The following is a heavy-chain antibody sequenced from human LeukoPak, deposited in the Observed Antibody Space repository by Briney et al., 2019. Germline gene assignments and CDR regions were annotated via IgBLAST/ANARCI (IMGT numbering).Heavy chain of an antibody. CDR2: ISSTSNTI. J-gene: IGHJ4*02. V-gene: IGHV3-48*01. CDR3: ARAPVRSYGTPFDY. Sequence: PGGSLRLSCAASGFTFSSFGMNWVRQAPGKGLEWVSYISSTSNTIYYADSVKGRFTISRDNAKNSLYLQMSSLRADDTAVYYCARAPVRSYGTPFDYWGQGTLVTVSS. D-gene: IGHD5-18*01. CDR1: GFTFSSFG.